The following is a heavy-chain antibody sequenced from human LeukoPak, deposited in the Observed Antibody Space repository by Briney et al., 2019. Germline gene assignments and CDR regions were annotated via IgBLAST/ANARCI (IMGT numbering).Heavy chain of an antibody. V-gene: IGHV1-69*13. CDR2: IIPIFGTA. D-gene: IGHD3-9*01. J-gene: IGHJ3*02. Sequence: GASVKVSCKASGGTFSSYAISWVRQAPGQGLEWMGGIIPIFGTANYAQKFQGRVTITADESTSTAYMELSSLRAEDTAVYYCARDWYDNSDAFDIWGQGTMVTVSS. CDR3: ARDWYDNSDAFDI. CDR1: GGTFSSYA.